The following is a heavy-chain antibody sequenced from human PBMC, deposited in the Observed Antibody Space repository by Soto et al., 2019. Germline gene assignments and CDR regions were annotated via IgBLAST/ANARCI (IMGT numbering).Heavy chain of an antibody. J-gene: IGHJ6*02. V-gene: IGHV5-10-1*01. CDR3: ATPHPYDFWSGYRYYGMDV. D-gene: IGHD3-3*01. CDR2: IDPSNSYI. CDR1: GYSFTTHW. Sequence: PGESLKISCQGSGYSFTTHWITWVRQTPGKGLEWMGRIDPSNSYINYSPSFQGHVTISVDRSISTAYLQWSSLKASDTAMYYCATPHPYDFWSGYRYYGMDVWGQGTTVTVSS.